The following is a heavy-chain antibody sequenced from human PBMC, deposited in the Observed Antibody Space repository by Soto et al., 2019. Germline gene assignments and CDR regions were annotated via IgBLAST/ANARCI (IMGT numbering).Heavy chain of an antibody. J-gene: IGHJ4*02. CDR3: ARQSHYYYDSSGYHYYFDY. D-gene: IGHD3-22*01. CDR2: INSDGSST. Sequence: PGGSLRLSCAASGFTFSSYWMHWVRQAPGKGLVWVSRINSDGSSTSYADSVKGRFTISRDNAKNTLYLQMNSLRAEDTAVYYCARQSHYYYDSSGYHYYFDYWGQGTLVTVSS. CDR1: GFTFSSYW. V-gene: IGHV3-74*01.